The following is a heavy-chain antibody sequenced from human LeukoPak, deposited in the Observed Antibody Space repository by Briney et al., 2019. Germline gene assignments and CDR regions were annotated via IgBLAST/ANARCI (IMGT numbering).Heavy chain of an antibody. CDR2: INPNSGGT. J-gene: IGHJ4*02. Sequence: ASVKVSCKASGYTFTGYYMHWVRQAPGQGLEWMGWINPNSGGTNYAQKFQGRVTMTRDTSISTAYMELSRLRSDDTAVYYCARRKRVDLGGGDHWDYFDYWGQGTLVTVSS. CDR3: ARRKRVDLGGGDHWDYFDY. V-gene: IGHV1-2*02. D-gene: IGHD2-21*02. CDR1: GYTFTGYY.